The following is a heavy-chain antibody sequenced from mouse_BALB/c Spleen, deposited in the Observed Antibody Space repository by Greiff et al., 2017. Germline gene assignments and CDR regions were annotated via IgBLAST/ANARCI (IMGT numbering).Heavy chain of an antibody. Sequence: EVKLMESGPDLVKPSQSLSLTCTVTGYSITSGYSWHWIRQFPGNKLEWMGYIHYSGSTNYNPSLKSRISITRDTSKNQFFLQLNSVTAEDTATYYCARGDYDWEGFAYWGQGTLVTVSA. J-gene: IGHJ3*01. D-gene: IGHD2-4*01. V-gene: IGHV3-1*02. CDR1: GYSITSGYS. CDR3: ARGDYDWEGFAY. CDR2: IHYSGST.